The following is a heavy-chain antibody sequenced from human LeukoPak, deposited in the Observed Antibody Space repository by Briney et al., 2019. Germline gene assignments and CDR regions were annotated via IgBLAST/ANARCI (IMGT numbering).Heavy chain of an antibody. D-gene: IGHD5-12*01. Sequence: GGSLRLSCAASGFTFSSYWMNWVRQAPGKGLVWVSRIASDGSSTTYADSVKGRFSISRDNAKNTLYLQMNSLRAEDTAVYYCARGIGGYDDYWGQGTLVTVSS. J-gene: IGHJ4*02. CDR3: ARGIGGYDDY. CDR1: GFTFSSYW. CDR2: IASDGSST. V-gene: IGHV3-74*01.